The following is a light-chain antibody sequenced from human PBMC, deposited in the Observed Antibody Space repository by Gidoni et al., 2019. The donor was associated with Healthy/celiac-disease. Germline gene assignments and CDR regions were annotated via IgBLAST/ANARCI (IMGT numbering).Light chain of an antibody. Sequence: EIVLPRSPATLSLSPGERATLSCRASQSVSSYLAWYQQKPGQAPRLLIYDASTRATGIPARFSGSGSGTDFTLTISSLEPEDFAVYYCQQRSNWPPITFGQGTRLEIK. CDR1: QSVSSY. CDR3: QQRSNWPPIT. CDR2: DAS. J-gene: IGKJ5*01. V-gene: IGKV3-11*01.